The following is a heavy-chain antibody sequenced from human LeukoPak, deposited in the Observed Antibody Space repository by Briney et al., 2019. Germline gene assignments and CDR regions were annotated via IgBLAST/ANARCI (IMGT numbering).Heavy chain of an antibody. CDR3: VRATVKWGNAFDF. Sequence: GGSLRLSCAASGFSLRSYAMNWVRQAPGKGREHVSAISADGGSTSYANSVKGRFTISRDNSKNTLFLQMGSLRPEDMAVYYCVRATVKWGNAFDFWGQGTMVTVSS. CDR1: GFSLRSYA. CDR2: ISADGGST. J-gene: IGHJ3*01. D-gene: IGHD7-27*01. V-gene: IGHV3-64*01.